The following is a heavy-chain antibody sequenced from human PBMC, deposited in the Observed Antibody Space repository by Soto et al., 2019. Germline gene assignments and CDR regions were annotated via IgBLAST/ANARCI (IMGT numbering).Heavy chain of an antibody. D-gene: IGHD6-13*01. CDR1: GASIVISNW. CDR3: ARVQEAAGTVDY. CDR2: IYHSGST. V-gene: IGHV4-4*02. J-gene: IGHJ4*02. Sequence: SETHSRPSAVAGASIVISNWWSCISKPPGKGLEWIEEIYHSGSTNYNPSLKSRVTISVDKSKNQFSLKLSSVTAADTAVYYCARVQEAAGTVDYWGQGTLVTVSS.